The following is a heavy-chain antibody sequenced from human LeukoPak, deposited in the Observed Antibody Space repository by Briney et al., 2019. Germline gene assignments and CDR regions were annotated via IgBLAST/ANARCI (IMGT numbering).Heavy chain of an antibody. CDR3: ARDLQVRSGDNAFDI. CDR2: IYHSGST. J-gene: IGHJ3*02. D-gene: IGHD1-26*01. V-gene: IGHV4-39*07. CDR1: GGSISSSSYY. Sequence: PSETLSLTCTVSGGSISSSSYYWGWIRQPPGRGLEWIGSIYHSGSTYYNPSLKSRVTISVDTSKNQFSLKLSSVTAADTAVYYCARDLQVRSGDNAFDIWGQGTMVTVSS.